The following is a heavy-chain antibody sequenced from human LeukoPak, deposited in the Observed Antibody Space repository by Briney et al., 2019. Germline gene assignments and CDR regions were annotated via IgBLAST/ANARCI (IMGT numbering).Heavy chain of an antibody. J-gene: IGHJ1*01. V-gene: IGHV3-11*06. Sequence: GGSLRLSCAASGFTFSDYYMSWIRQAPGKGLEWVSYISSSSSYTNYADSVKGRFTISRDNAKNSLYLQMNSLRAEDTAVYYCSSGWYEGYFQHWGQGTLVTVSS. CDR2: ISSSSSYT. CDR1: GFTFSDYY. D-gene: IGHD6-19*01. CDR3: SSGWYEGYFQH.